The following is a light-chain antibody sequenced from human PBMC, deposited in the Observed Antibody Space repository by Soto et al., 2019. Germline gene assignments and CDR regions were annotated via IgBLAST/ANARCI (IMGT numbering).Light chain of an antibody. J-gene: IGLJ3*02. CDR2: SNN. CDR1: SSNIGSNT. Sequence: QALMAQTPSASATPGQIVTIPFSGRSSNIGSNTVNWYKQLPGTAPKLLIYSNNQRPSGVPDRFSGSKSGTSASLAISGFQSEDEADYYCAAWDDSLNGWGFGGGTKVTVL. V-gene: IGLV1-44*01. CDR3: AAWDDSLNGWG.